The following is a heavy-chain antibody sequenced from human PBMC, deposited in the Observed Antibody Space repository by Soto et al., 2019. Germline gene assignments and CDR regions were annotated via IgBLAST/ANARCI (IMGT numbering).Heavy chain of an antibody. V-gene: IGHV4-34*01. CDR3: TGLPMVRVFIITPWGYYMDV. D-gene: IGHD3-10*01. J-gene: IGHJ6*03. Sequence: QVQLQQWGAGLLKPSETLSPTCAVYGGSFSGFYWGWIRQPPAKGLEWIGEINHIGKTNYNATLKRRLTMSVDPSKNQFSLTLCTVTAAATAVYYCTGLPMVRVFIITPWGYYMDVWGKGTRVYVPS. CDR2: INHIGKT. CDR1: GGSFSGFY.